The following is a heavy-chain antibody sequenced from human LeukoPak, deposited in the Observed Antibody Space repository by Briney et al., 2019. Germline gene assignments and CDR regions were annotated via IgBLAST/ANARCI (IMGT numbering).Heavy chain of an antibody. CDR1: GYTFTSYG. CDR2: ISAYNGNT. D-gene: IGHD2-2*02. CDR3: ARDRYCSSTSCYMLASGYFDY. V-gene: IGHV1-18*01. Sequence: ASVKVSCKASGYTFTSYGISWVRQAPGQGLEWMGWISAYNGNTNYAQKLQGRVTMTTDTSTSTAYMELRSLRSDDTDVYYCARDRYCSSTSCYMLASGYFDYWGQGTLVTVSS. J-gene: IGHJ4*02.